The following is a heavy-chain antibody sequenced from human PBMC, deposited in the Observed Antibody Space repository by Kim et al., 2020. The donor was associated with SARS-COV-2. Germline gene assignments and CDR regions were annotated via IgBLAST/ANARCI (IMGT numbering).Heavy chain of an antibody. J-gene: IGHJ4*02. D-gene: IGHD3-9*01. Sequence: GRFTISRDNSKSTLYLQMNSLRAEDSAVYYCAKDRSRTGDRTGFYPAFDHWGQGTLVTVSS. V-gene: IGHV3-23*01. CDR3: AKDRSRTGDRTGFYPAFDH.